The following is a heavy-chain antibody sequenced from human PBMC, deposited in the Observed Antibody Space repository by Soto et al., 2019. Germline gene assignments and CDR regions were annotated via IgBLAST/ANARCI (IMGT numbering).Heavy chain of an antibody. CDR2: IYHSGST. D-gene: IGHD6-13*01. CDR1: GGSISSGGYS. Sequence: SETLSLTCAVSGGSISSGGYSWSWIRQPPGKGLEWIGYIYHSGSTYYNPSLKSRVTISVDRSKNQFSLKLSSVTAADTAVYYCARSSPQDGMDVWGQGTTVTVSS. J-gene: IGHJ6*02. V-gene: IGHV4-30-2*01. CDR3: ARSSPQDGMDV.